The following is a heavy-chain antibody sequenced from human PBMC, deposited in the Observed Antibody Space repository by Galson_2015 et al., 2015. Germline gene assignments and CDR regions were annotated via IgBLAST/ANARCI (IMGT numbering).Heavy chain of an antibody. V-gene: IGHV3-23*01. CDR1: GFTVSNDY. D-gene: IGHD3-10*01. CDR3: AKRLNHEFGFFDY. J-gene: IGHJ4*02. Sequence: SLRLSCAASGFTVSNDYMTWVRQTPERGLEWVSAIFANGANTYYADSVKGRFTISRDNSKNTLYLQMNRLRAEDTALYYCAKRLNHEFGFFDYWGQGAVVTVSS. CDR2: IFANGANT.